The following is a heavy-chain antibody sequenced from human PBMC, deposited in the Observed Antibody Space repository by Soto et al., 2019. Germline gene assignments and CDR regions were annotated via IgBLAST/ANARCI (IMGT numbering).Heavy chain of an antibody. Sequence: PGGSLRLSCVVSGISFDDYAMHWVRQVPGKGLEWVSGINWDSGGIGYADSVKGRFTISRDNAKNSLYLQMNSLKTEDTALYYCAKDTAPGFYDANGHLDYWGQGTPVTVSS. D-gene: IGHD2-8*01. CDR2: INWDSGGI. CDR1: GISFDDYA. J-gene: IGHJ4*02. V-gene: IGHV3-9*01. CDR3: AKDTAPGFYDANGHLDY.